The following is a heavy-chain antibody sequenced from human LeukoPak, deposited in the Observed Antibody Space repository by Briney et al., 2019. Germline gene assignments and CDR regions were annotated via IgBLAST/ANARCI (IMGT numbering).Heavy chain of an antibody. CDR3: ARGDYGDY. Sequence: PGGSLRLSCAASEFTFSSYAMNWVRQAPGKGLEWVSGISGIGGSTYYADSVKGRFTISRDNSKNTLYLQMNSLRAEDTAVYYCARGDYGDYEGQGTLVTVSS. J-gene: IGHJ4*02. CDR1: EFTFSSYA. CDR2: ISGIGGST. V-gene: IGHV3-23*01.